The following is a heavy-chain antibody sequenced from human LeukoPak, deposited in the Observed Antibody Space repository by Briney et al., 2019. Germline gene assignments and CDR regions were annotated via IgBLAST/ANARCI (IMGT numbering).Heavy chain of an antibody. CDR3: TRDSAAAGTDY. V-gene: IGHV1-46*01. J-gene: IGHJ4*02. CDR1: GYTFTSYY. CDR2: INPSGGST. D-gene: IGHD6-13*01. Sequence: ASVKVSCKASGYTFTSYYMHWVRQAPGQGLEWMGIINPSGGSTSYAQKFQGRVTVTRDTSTSTVYMELSSLRSEDTAVYYCTRDSAAAGTDYWGQGTLVTVSS.